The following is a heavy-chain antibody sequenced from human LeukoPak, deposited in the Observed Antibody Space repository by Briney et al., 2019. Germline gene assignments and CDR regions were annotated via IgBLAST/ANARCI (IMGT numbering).Heavy chain of an antibody. D-gene: IGHD1-26*01. Sequence: PSETLSLTCAVYGGSFSGYYWSWIRQPPGKGLEWIGEINHSGCTNYNPSLKSRVTMSVDTSKNQFSLKLSSVTAADTAVYYCARGQSIVGATGDYWGQGTLVTVSS. J-gene: IGHJ4*02. CDR2: INHSGCT. V-gene: IGHV4-34*01. CDR1: GGSFSGYY. CDR3: ARGQSIVGATGDY.